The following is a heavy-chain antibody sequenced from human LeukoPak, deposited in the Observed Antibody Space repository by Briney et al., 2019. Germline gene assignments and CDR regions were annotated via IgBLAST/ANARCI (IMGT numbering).Heavy chain of an antibody. CDR2: ISYDGSNK. CDR1: GFTFSSYA. D-gene: IGHD3-22*01. Sequence: PGGSLRLSCAASGFTFSSYAMHWVRQAPGKGLEWVAVISYDGSNKYYADSVKGRFTISRDNSKNTLYLQMNSLRAEDTAVYYCATESYYDSSYDYWGQGTLVTVSS. J-gene: IGHJ4*02. V-gene: IGHV3-30-3*01. CDR3: ATESYYDSSYDY.